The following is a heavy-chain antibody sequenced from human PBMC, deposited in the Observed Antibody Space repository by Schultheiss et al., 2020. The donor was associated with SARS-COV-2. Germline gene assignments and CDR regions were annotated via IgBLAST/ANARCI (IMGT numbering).Heavy chain of an antibody. J-gene: IGHJ5*02. CDR3: ARASGSYWYNWFDP. CDR1: GGSISSSNW. V-gene: IGHV4-4*02. CDR2: INHSGST. Sequence: SETLSLTCAVSGGSISSSNWWSWVRQPPGKGLEWIGEINHSGSTNYNPSLKSRVTISVDTSKNQFSLKLSSVTAADTAVYYCARASGSYWYNWFDPWGQGTLVTVSS. D-gene: IGHD1-26*01.